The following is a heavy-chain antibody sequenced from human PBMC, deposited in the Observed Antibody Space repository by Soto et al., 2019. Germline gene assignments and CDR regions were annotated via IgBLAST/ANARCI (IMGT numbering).Heavy chain of an antibody. CDR1: GYSFNSYA. CDR3: ARDFGRLDP. D-gene: IGHD3-10*01. CDR2: ISTYNGNT. V-gene: IGHV1-18*01. Sequence: QAQLVQSGAEVKKPGDSVNVSCKASGYSFNSYAFSWVRQAPGQGLEWMGWISTYNGNTVYAQSRQGRITMTTDTSTTTAYMELRSLRSDDTAVYYCARDFGRLDPWGQGTLVTVSS. J-gene: IGHJ5*02.